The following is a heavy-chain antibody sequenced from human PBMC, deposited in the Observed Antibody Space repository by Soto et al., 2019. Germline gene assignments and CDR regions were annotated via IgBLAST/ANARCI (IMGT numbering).Heavy chain of an antibody. CDR1: GYNFAGYW. Sequence: GESLKISCKGSGYNFAGYWIAWVRQMPGKGLELMEIIYPSDSDTRYRPSFQGQVTISADKSISSAYLQWSSLRASDTAMYYCARGGVSTRTFDYWGQGTPVTVSS. J-gene: IGHJ4*02. CDR3: ARGGVSTRTFDY. V-gene: IGHV5-51*01. CDR2: IYPSDSDT. D-gene: IGHD3-3*01.